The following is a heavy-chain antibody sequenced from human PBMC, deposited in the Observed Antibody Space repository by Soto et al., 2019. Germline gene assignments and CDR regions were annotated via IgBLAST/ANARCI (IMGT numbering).Heavy chain of an antibody. CDR3: ARRYYDTLTGLPYSFDY. Sequence: QVTLKEAGPTLLKPTQTLTLTCTFSGFSLSTSGMGVGWIRQPPGKALEWLALIYWDDDRRHSPSLKSRLTITKDTSKNQVVLTMTNLDPVETATYYCARRYYDTLTGLPYSFDYWGQGTLVTVSS. CDR2: IYWDDDR. D-gene: IGHD3-9*01. J-gene: IGHJ4*02. V-gene: IGHV2-5*02. CDR1: GFSLSTSGMG.